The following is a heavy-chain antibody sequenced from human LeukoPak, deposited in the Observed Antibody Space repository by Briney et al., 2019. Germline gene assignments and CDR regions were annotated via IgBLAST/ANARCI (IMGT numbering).Heavy chain of an antibody. CDR2: ISSSSSYI. D-gene: IGHD3-9*01. CDR1: GFTFSSYS. CDR3: ARDHLPDGYDILTGYYPVDY. V-gene: IGHV3-21*01. J-gene: IGHJ4*02. Sequence: PGGSLRLSCAASGFTFSSYSMNWVRQAPGKGLEWVSSISSSSSYIYYADSVKGRFTISRDNAKNSLYLQMNSLRAEDTAVYYCARDHLPDGYDILTGYYPVDYWGQGTLVTVSS.